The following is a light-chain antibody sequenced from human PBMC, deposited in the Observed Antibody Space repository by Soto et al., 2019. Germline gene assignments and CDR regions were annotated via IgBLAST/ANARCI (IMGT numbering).Light chain of an antibody. CDR2: DAS. CDR1: QSINIW. V-gene: IGKV1-5*01. CDR3: QQYNTYPWT. J-gene: IGKJ1*01. Sequence: DIQMTQSPSTLSASEGDRVTITCRSSQSINIWLACYQQMAGKAPRLLIYDASNLGSGVPSRFSGSGSGTEFTLTISSLQPDDFATYYCQQYNTYPWTFGQGSKVEIK.